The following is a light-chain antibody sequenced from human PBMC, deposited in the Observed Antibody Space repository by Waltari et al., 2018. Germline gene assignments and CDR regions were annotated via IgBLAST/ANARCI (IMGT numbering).Light chain of an antibody. CDR2: GAS. J-gene: IGKJ4*01. Sequence: EIVLTPSPVILSVSPGERDTLSCRASQSVGSDLAWYQQKPGQAPRLLIYGASNRATGVPARFSGSGSGTEFTLTITSLQSEDFAVYYCQQYKSWPLTFGGGTKVEIK. V-gene: IGKV3-15*01. CDR1: QSVGSD. CDR3: QQYKSWPLT.